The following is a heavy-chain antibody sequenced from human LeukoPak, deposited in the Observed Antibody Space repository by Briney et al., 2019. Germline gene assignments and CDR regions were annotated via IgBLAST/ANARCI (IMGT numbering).Heavy chain of an antibody. V-gene: IGHV3-23*01. Sequence: GGSLRLSCAASGFTFSSYAMSWVRQAPGKGLEWVSAISGGGDNTYYADSVRGRFTVSRDNSKNTLYVQMTSPRAEDTAVYYCAREDIPMVLSLDHWGQGTLVTVSS. CDR2: ISGGGDNT. CDR3: AREDIPMVLSLDH. D-gene: IGHD3-10*01. J-gene: IGHJ4*02. CDR1: GFTFSSYA.